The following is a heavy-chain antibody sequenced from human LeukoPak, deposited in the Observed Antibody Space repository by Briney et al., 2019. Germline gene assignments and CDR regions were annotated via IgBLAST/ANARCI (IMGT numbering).Heavy chain of an antibody. Sequence: GGSLRLSCAASGFSFNKYGMNWVRQAPGKGLEWVSVIGDDGGSTDYADSVKGRFTVSRDNSKSTLYLEMNSLRVEDTAVYYCAKGYSGYGFPDYWGQGTLVTVSS. J-gene: IGHJ4*02. CDR2: IGDDGGST. CDR3: AKGYSGYGFPDY. V-gene: IGHV3-23*01. D-gene: IGHD5-12*01. CDR1: GFSFNKYG.